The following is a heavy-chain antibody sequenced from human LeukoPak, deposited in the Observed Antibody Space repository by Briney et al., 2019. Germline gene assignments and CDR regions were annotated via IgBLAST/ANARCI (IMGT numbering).Heavy chain of an antibody. CDR2: ITGSGTNT. Sequence: PGGSLRLSCAASGYTFSAYAVSWVRQAPGKGLEWVSVITGSGTNTYYADSVKGRFAVSRDNSKNTLYLRMNRLKAEDTAVYYCAKAVTMVRGLIYYGVDVWGKGTTVTVSS. J-gene: IGHJ6*04. D-gene: IGHD3-10*01. CDR3: AKAVTMVRGLIYYGVDV. V-gene: IGHV3-23*01. CDR1: GYTFSAYA.